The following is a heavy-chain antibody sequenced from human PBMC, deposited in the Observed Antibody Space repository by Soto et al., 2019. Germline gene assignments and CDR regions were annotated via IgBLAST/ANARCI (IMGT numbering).Heavy chain of an antibody. CDR2: IQYIVDT. D-gene: IGHD5-18*01. CDR1: VCSVCSFCYY. CDR3: ARHDSADRNFDL. V-gene: IGHV4-61*01. Sequence: PSETLCLTCIFCVCSVCSFCYYLSFIRQPPWSSLERIGYIQYIVDTNYNSSLKSRVTISVDRSRNRFSLKLTSVTAADTAFYYCARHDSADRNFDLWGKGQKVNV. J-gene: IGHJ3*01.